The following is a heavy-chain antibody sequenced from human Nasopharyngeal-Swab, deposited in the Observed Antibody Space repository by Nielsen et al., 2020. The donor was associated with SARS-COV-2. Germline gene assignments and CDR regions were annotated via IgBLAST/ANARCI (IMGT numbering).Heavy chain of an antibody. D-gene: IGHD2-21*01. CDR1: GGTFNTYG. Sequence: SVKVSCKVSGGTFNTYGIAWVRQAPGQGLEWMGVIIPIFGIPNHAQKFQGRVTITADESTSTAYLEVSSLRSEDTALYYCARYDECGDHLTYWGQGTLVAVSS. CDR3: ARYDECGDHLTY. J-gene: IGHJ4*02. CDR2: IIPIFGIP. V-gene: IGHV1-69*13.